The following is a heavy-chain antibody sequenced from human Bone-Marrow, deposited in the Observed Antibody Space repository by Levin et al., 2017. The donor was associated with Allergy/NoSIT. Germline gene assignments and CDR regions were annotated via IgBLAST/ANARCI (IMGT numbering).Heavy chain of an antibody. V-gene: IGHV3-30-3*01. J-gene: IGHJ4*02. Sequence: GGSLRLSCAASGFTLSSYSMHWVRQAPVKGLEWVAVISYDGSKKYQADSVKGRFTISRDNSKNTLYLQMNSLRAEDTAVYYCARASGSSSWNFDYWGQGTLVTVSS. D-gene: IGHD6-13*01. CDR3: ARASGSSSWNFDY. CDR1: GFTLSSYS. CDR2: ISYDGSKK.